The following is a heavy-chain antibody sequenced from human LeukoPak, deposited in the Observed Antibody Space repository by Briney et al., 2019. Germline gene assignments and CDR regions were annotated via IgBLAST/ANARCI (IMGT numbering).Heavy chain of an antibody. V-gene: IGHV4-59*01. CDR2: IYYSGST. CDR3: ARGGYYGSGNDFRFDP. Sequence: SETLSLTCSVSGGSISSYYWSWIRQPPGKGLEWIGYIYYSGSTNYKPSLKSRVTISVDTSKNQFSLKLSSVTAADTAVYYCARGGYYGSGNDFRFDPWGQGTLVTVSS. CDR1: GGSISSYY. J-gene: IGHJ5*02. D-gene: IGHD3-10*01.